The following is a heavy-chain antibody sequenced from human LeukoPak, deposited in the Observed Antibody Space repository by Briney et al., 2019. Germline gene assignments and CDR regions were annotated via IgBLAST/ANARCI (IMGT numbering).Heavy chain of an antibody. CDR3: ASLNDYGDYLPAWYFDL. J-gene: IGHJ2*01. CDR1: SGSISSSNW. D-gene: IGHD4-17*01. Sequence: SGTLSLTCAVSSGSISSSNWWSWVRQPPGKGLEWIGEIYHSGSTNYNPSLKSRVTISVDKSKNQFSLKLSSVTAADTAVYYCASLNDYGDYLPAWYFDLWGRGTLVTVSS. V-gene: IGHV4-4*02. CDR2: IYHSGST.